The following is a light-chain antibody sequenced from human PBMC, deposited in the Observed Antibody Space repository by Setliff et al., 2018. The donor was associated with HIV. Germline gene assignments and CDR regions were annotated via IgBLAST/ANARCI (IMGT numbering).Light chain of an antibody. CDR1: SSDVGGYNF. CDR3: CSYAGSNTLQV. CDR2: EVS. J-gene: IGLJ3*02. V-gene: IGLV2-14*01. Sequence: QSALTQPASVSGSPGQSITISCTGTSSDVGGYNFVSWYQQHPGKAPKLMIYEVSNRPSGVSNRFSGSKSGNTASLTISGLQAEDEADYHCCSYAGSNTLQVFGGGTK.